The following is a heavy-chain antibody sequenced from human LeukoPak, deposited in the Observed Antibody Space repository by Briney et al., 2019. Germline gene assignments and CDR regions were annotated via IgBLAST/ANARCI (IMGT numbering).Heavy chain of an antibody. CDR2: IYSGGST. D-gene: IGHD3-22*01. CDR3: ARGPWHYDSSGYFYDY. J-gene: IGHJ4*02. Sequence: GGSLRLSCAASGFTVSSNYMSWVRQAPGKGLEWVSVIYSGGSTYYADSVKGRFTISRDNSKNTLYLQMNSLRAEDTAVYYCARGPWHYDSSGYFYDYWGRGTVVTVSS. CDR1: GFTVSSNY. V-gene: IGHV3-53*01.